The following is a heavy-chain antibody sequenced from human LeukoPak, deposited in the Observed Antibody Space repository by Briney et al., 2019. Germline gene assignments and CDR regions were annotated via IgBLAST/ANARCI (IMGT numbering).Heavy chain of an antibody. D-gene: IGHD5-18*01. V-gene: IGHV4-30-4*08. J-gene: IGHJ4*02. Sequence: SQTLSLTCTVSGGSISSGDYYWSWIRQPPGKGLEWIGYIYYSGGTYYNPSLKSRVTISVDTSKNQFSLKLSSVTAADTAVYYCARDGGYSYGSPFDYWGQGTLVTVSS. CDR2: IYYSGGT. CDR3: ARDGGYSYGSPFDY. CDR1: GGSISSGDYY.